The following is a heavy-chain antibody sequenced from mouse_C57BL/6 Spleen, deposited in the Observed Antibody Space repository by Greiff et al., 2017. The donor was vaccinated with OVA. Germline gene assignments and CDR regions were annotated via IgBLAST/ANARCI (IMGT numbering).Heavy chain of an antibody. J-gene: IGHJ1*03. Sequence: QVQLQQPGAELVRPGSSVKLSCKASGYTFTSYWMDWVKQRPGQGLEWIGNIYPSDSETHYNQKFKDKATLTVDKSSSTAYIQLSSLTSEDSAVYYCARRGTTVVATYYWYFDVWGTGTTVTVSS. CDR3: ARRGTTVVATYYWYFDV. CDR1: GYTFTSYW. D-gene: IGHD1-1*01. CDR2: IYPSDSET. V-gene: IGHV1-61*01.